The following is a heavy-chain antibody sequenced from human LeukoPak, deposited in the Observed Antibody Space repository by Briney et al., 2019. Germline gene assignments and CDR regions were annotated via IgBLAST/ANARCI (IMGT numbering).Heavy chain of an antibody. Sequence: PGGSLRLSCAASGFTVSDNYMSWVRQAPGKGLEWVAVISYDGSHKYYADSVKGRFSISRDNSKNTLYLQMNSLRADDTAVYYCAKGARGDTVTSIVGLNWFDPWGQGTLVTVSS. CDR2: ISYDGSHK. CDR1: GFTVSDNY. CDR3: AKGARGDTVTSIVGLNWFDP. J-gene: IGHJ5*02. D-gene: IGHD4-17*01. V-gene: IGHV3-30*18.